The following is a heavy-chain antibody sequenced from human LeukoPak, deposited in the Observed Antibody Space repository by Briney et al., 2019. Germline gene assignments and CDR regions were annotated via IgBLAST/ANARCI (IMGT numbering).Heavy chain of an antibody. V-gene: IGHV5-51*01. CDR1: GYSFTTYW. J-gene: IGHJ4*02. D-gene: IGHD2-2*01. Sequence: GESLKISCRGSGYSFTTYWIGWVRQMPGKGLEWMGIIYPGDSDTRYSPSFQGQVTMSADKSINTAYLQWSSLKSSDTAMYYCARRQGCSSTSCPPDSWGQGTLVTVSS. CDR3: ARRQGCSSTSCPPDS. CDR2: IYPGDSDT.